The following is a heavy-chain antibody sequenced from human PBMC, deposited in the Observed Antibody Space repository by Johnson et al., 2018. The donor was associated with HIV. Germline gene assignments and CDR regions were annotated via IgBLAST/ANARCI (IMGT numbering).Heavy chain of an antibody. CDR3: ARGTGTDDAFDI. V-gene: IGHV3-30*02. CDR2: IRYDGSNK. J-gene: IGHJ3*02. D-gene: IGHD1-1*01. Sequence: QVQLVESGGGVVQPGGSLRLSCAASGFTFSSYGMHWVRQAPGKGLEWVAFIRYDGSNKYYADSVKGRFTISRDNSKNTLYLQMNSLRAEDTAVYYCARGTGTDDAFDIWGQGTMVTVSS. CDR1: GFTFSSYG.